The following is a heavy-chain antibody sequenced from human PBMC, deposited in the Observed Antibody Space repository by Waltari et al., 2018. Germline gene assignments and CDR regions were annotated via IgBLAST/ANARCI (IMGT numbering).Heavy chain of an antibody. CDR3: ARVRSGSYFRPEYYFDY. CDR2: IYYSGST. J-gene: IGHJ4*02. D-gene: IGHD1-26*01. Sequence: QVQLQESGPGLVKPSETLSLTCTVSGGSISSYYWSWIRQPPGKGLEWIGYIYYSGSTNYNPSLKSRVTISVDTSKNQFSLKLGSVTAADTAVYYCARVRSGSYFRPEYYFDYWGQGTLVTVSS. V-gene: IGHV4-59*01. CDR1: GGSISSYY.